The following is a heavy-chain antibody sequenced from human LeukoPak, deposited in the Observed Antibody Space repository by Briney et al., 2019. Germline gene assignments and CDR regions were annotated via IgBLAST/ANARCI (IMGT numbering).Heavy chain of an antibody. Sequence: PSETLSLTCSVYGGPFTSYYWRWTREPPGKGLEWFGEISHTGHTNYNPSLKSRVTMSVETSKNQLSLSLSSATAADTAVYYCARGPYSSDPGYWGQGTLVTVSS. D-gene: IGHD6-25*01. CDR1: GGPFTSYY. CDR3: ARGPYSSDPGY. V-gene: IGHV4-34*01. CDR2: ISHTGHT. J-gene: IGHJ4*02.